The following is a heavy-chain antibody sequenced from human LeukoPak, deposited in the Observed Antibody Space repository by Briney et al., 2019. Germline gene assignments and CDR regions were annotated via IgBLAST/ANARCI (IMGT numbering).Heavy chain of an antibody. CDR2: INAGNGNT. Sequence: ASVKVSCKASGYTFTSYAMHWVRQAPGQRLEWMGWINAGNGNTKYSQKFQGRVTITRDTSASTAYMELSSLRSKDTAVYYCARGWQLGGYYYYGMDVWGQGTTVTVSS. CDR1: GYTFTSYA. D-gene: IGHD6-6*01. CDR3: ARGWQLGGYYYYGMDV. V-gene: IGHV1-3*01. J-gene: IGHJ6*02.